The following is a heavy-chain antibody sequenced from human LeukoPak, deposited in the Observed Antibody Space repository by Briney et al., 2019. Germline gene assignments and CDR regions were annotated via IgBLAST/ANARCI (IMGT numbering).Heavy chain of an antibody. CDR2: IWYDRSNK. Sequence: GWALRLSCAASGFTFSSYGMHWVGHAPGKGLEGVAVIWYDRSNKYYADSVKGRFTISRDNSNNTLYLQMNNLRADDTAVYYCATLSSSGYFDYWGQGTLVTVSS. V-gene: IGHV3-33*01. CDR3: ATLSSSGYFDY. CDR1: GFTFSSYG. D-gene: IGHD6-13*01. J-gene: IGHJ4*02.